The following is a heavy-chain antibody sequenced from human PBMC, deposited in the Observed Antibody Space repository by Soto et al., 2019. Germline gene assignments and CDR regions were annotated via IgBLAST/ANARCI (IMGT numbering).Heavy chain of an antibody. D-gene: IGHD2-15*01. V-gene: IGHV3-23*01. CDR3: VKRRGAGGHFDY. CDR1: GFTFSSYA. CDR2: VSIGGST. Sequence: DVQLLESGGGLVQPEGSLRLSCAASGFTFSSYAMGWVRQGPGKGLEWVAVVSIGGSTHYADSVRGRFTISRDNSKNTLSLQMNSLTAEDTAVYFCVKRRGAGGHFDYCGQGALVTVSS. J-gene: IGHJ4*02.